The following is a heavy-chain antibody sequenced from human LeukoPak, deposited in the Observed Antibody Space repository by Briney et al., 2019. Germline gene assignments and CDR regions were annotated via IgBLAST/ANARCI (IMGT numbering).Heavy chain of an antibody. J-gene: IGHJ4*02. CDR3: ALEESSGWSQSL. D-gene: IGHD6-19*01. V-gene: IGHV4-59*08. CDR2: IYYSGST. Sequence: SETLSLTCTVSGGSISSYYWSWIRQPPGKGLEWIGYIYYSGSTNYNPSLKSRVTISVDTSKNQFSLKLSSVTAADTAVYYCALEESSGWSQSLWGQGTLVTVSS. CDR1: GGSISSYY.